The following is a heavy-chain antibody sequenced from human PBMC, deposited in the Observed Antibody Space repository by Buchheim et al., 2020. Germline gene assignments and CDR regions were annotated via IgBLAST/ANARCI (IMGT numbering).Heavy chain of an antibody. CDR2: IYPGDSDT. V-gene: IGHV5-51*03. CDR3: ARDLGYCSSTSCLWDYYGMDV. Sequence: EVQLVQSGAEVKKPGESLKISCKGSGYSFTSYWIGWVRQMPGKGLEWMGIIYPGDSDTRYSPSFQGQVTISADKSISTAYPQWSSLKASDTAMYYCARDLGYCSSTSCLWDYYGMDVWGQGTT. D-gene: IGHD2-2*01. J-gene: IGHJ6*02. CDR1: GYSFTSYW.